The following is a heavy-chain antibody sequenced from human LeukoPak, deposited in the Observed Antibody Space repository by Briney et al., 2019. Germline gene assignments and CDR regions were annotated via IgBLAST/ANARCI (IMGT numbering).Heavy chain of an antibody. CDR3: AKPGIAVARRYYFDY. CDR2: ISGSGGST. V-gene: IGHV3-23*01. D-gene: IGHD6-19*01. CDR1: GWTISKYA. J-gene: IGHJ4*02. Sequence: GGALRQICTASGWTISKYAVSWVRQAQGKGLEWVSAISGSGGSTYYADSVKGRFTISRDNSKNTLYLQMNSLRAEDTAVYYCAKPGIAVARRYYFDYWGQGTLVTVSS.